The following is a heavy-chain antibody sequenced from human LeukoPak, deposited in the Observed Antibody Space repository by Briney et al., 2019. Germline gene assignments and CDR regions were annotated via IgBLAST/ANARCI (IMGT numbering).Heavy chain of an antibody. CDR1: GFTFSSYE. V-gene: IGHV3-48*03. J-gene: IGHJ4*02. CDR2: ISSSGSTI. D-gene: IGHD5-18*01. Sequence: GGSLRLSCAASGFTFSSYEMNWVRQAPGKGLEWVSYISSSGSTIYYADSVKGRFTISRDNAKSSLYLQMNSLRAEDTAVYYCARRSWMQLGFLFDYWGQGTLVTVSS. CDR3: ARRSWMQLGFLFDY.